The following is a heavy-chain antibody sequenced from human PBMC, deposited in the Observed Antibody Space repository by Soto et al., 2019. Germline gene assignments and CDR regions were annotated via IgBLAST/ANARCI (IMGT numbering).Heavy chain of an antibody. CDR2: IYHSGST. J-gene: IGHJ4*02. CDR1: GGSISSGGYS. D-gene: IGHD3-10*01. V-gene: IGHV4-30-2*01. Sequence: QLQLQESGSGLVKPSQTLSLTCAVSGGSISSGGYSWSWIRQPPGKGLEWIGYIYHSGSTYYNPSLKSRVPISVDRSKNQFSLKLSSVTAADTAVYYCARDGSGSYYYYFDYWGQGTLVTVSS. CDR3: ARDGSGSYYYYFDY.